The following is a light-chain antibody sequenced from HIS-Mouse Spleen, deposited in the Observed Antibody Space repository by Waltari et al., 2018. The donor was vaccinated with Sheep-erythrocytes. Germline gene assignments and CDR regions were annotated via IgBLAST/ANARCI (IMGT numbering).Light chain of an antibody. CDR3: CSYAGSYDHV. CDR2: DFS. V-gene: IGLV2-11*01. J-gene: IGLJ1*01. Sequence: QSALTQPRSVSGSPGQSVTISCTGTSSDVGGYNYVSWYQQHPGKAPKFMIYDFSKRPSGVPDRFAGCKSCTTASLTISGLQAEYEAAYYCCSYAGSYDHVFATGTKVTVL. CDR1: SSDVGGYNY.